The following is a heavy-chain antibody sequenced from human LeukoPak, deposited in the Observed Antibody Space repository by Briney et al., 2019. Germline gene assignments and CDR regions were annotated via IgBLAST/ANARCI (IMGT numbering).Heavy chain of an antibody. CDR1: GGTFSSYA. CDR2: IIPILGIA. D-gene: IGHD2-2*01. V-gene: IGHV1-69*04. Sequence: GASVKVSCKASGGTFSSYAISWVRQDPGQGLEWMGRIIPILGIANYAQKFQGRVTITADKSTSTAYMELSSLRSEDTAVYYCARDSIVVVPAGDYYYYGMDVWGQGTTVTVSS. J-gene: IGHJ6*02. CDR3: ARDSIVVVPAGDYYYYGMDV.